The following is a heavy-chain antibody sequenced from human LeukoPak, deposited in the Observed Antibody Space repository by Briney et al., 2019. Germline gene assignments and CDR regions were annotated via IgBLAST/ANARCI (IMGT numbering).Heavy chain of an antibody. Sequence: SQTLTLTCAISGDSVTSNSAAWSRLRPSPSRGLEWLGSTYYGTKWYNDYAVSVKSRITINPDTSKNQFSLQLNSVTPEDTALYYCARGAVAVRNAFDIWGQGTMVTVSS. D-gene: IGHD6-19*01. CDR3: ARGAVAVRNAFDI. CDR2: TYYGTKWYN. V-gene: IGHV6-1*01. J-gene: IGHJ3*02. CDR1: GDSVTSNSAA.